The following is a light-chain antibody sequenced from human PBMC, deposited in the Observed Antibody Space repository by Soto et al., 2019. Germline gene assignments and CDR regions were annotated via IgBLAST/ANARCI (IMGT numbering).Light chain of an antibody. CDR1: QIVNKW. J-gene: IGKJ1*01. V-gene: IGKV1-39*01. Sequence: DIQMTQAPSSRSASVEDTVTITFRASQIVNKWLAWFQQKPGKAPKLLIYAASSLQSGVPSRFSGSGSGTDYTLTISSLQPEDFATYYCQQSYSTPRTFGQGTKVDIK. CDR3: QQSYSTPRT. CDR2: AAS.